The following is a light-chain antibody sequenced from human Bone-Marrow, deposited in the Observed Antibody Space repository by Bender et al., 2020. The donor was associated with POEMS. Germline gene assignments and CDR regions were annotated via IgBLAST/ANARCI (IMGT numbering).Light chain of an antibody. V-gene: IGLV6-57*02. CDR2: EDS. Sequence: NFMLTQPHSVSESPGKTVTISCTVSGGSIDTNYVQWYQQRPGSAPTVVIYEDSQRPSGVPGRFSGSTDSSSNSASLTISGLRAEDEADYSCCSYAGSSAYVVFGGGTKVTVL. CDR3: CSYAGSSAYVV. CDR1: GGSIDTNY. J-gene: IGLJ2*01.